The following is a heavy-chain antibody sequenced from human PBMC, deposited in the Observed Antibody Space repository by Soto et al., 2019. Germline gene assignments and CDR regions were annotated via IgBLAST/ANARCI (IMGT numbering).Heavy chain of an antibody. CDR3: ARAGNWDYYDSSGYYSSHYYYYYGMDV. D-gene: IGHD3-22*01. Sequence: PSETLSLTCAVSGGSISSGGYSWSWIRQPPGKGLEWIGYIYHSGSTYYNPSLKSRVTISVDRSKNQFSLKLSSVTAADTAVYYCARAGNWDYYDSSGYYSSHYYYYYGMDVWGQGTTVTVSS. CDR1: GGSISSGGYS. CDR2: IYHSGST. V-gene: IGHV4-30-2*01. J-gene: IGHJ6*02.